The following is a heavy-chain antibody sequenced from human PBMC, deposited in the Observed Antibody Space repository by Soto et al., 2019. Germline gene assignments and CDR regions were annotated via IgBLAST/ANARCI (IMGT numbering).Heavy chain of an antibody. CDR1: GFTFSSYA. D-gene: IGHD5-18*01. V-gene: IGHV3-64D*06. CDR3: VKGGIRGYSYGFPDY. CDR2: ISSNGGST. Sequence: GSLRVSCSASGFTFSSYAMHWVRQAPGKGLEYVSAISSNGGSTYYADSVKGRFTISRDNSKNTLYLQMSSLRAEDTAVYYCVKGGIRGYSYGFPDYWGQGTLGTVSS. J-gene: IGHJ4*02.